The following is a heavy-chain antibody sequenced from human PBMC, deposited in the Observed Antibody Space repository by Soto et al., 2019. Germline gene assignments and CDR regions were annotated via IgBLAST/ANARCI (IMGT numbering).Heavy chain of an antibody. CDR2: IYSGGST. CDR3: ARGRYYDSSGFDY. J-gene: IGHJ4*02. V-gene: IGHV3-53*01. CDR1: GFTVSSNY. D-gene: IGHD3-22*01. Sequence: GGSLRLSCAASGFTVSSNYMSWVRQAPGKGLEWVSVIYSGGSTYYADSVKGRFTISRDNSKNTLYLQMNSLRAEDTAVYYCARGRYYDSSGFDYWGQGTLVTVSS.